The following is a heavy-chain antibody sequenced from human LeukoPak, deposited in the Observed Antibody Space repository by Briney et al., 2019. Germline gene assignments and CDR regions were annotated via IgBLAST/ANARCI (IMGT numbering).Heavy chain of an antibody. J-gene: IGHJ6*03. D-gene: IGHD6-13*01. CDR1: GGSISSGSYY. CDR3: ASRVAAADPWYYYMDV. V-gene: IGHV4-61*02. Sequence: PSETLSLTCTVSGGSISSGSYYWSWIRQPAGKGLEWIGRIYTSGSTNYNPSLKSRVTISVDTSKNQFSLKLSSVTAADTAVYYCASRVAAADPWYYYMDVWGKGTTVTVSS. CDR2: IYTSGST.